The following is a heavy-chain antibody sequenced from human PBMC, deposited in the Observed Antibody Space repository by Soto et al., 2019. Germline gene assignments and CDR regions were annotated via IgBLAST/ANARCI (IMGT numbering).Heavy chain of an antibody. V-gene: IGHV3-48*03. Sequence: PGGSMRVSCAASGLSFSNFEMHWVRQYPGKGLEWVSYINTAGSTKYYAESVKGRFTISRDNARNSLFLQMNSLRAEDTAVYYCARAECSNPNCLTAYYSYGLDVWGQRITGTGYS. D-gene: IGHD2-2*01. CDR3: ARAECSNPNCLTAYYSYGLDV. J-gene: IGHJ6*01. CDR2: INTAGSTK. CDR1: GLSFSNFE.